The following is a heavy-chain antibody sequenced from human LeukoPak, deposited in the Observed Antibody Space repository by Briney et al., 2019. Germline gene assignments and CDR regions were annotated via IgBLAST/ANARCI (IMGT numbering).Heavy chain of an antibody. D-gene: IGHD1-1*01. V-gene: IGHV3-30*02. Sequence: PGGSLRLSCAASGFTFSSYGMHWVRQAPGKGLEWVAFIRYDGSNKYYADSVKGRFTISRDNSKNTLYLQMNSLRAEDTAVYYCAIRGQLERLLRSPDPNSYFDYWGQGTLVTVSS. J-gene: IGHJ4*02. CDR3: AIRGQLERLLRSPDPNSYFDY. CDR2: IRYDGSNK. CDR1: GFTFSSYG.